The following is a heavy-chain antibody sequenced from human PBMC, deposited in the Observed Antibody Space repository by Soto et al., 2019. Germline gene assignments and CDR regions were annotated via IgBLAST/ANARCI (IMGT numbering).Heavy chain of an antibody. CDR3: ARETLTGYQGRKYNWFDP. CDR2: INAGNGNT. J-gene: IGHJ5*02. D-gene: IGHD3-9*01. V-gene: IGHV1-3*01. Sequence: ASVKVSCKASGYTFTSYAMHWVRQAPGQRLEWMGWINAGNGNTKYSQKFQGRVTITRDTSASTAYMELSSLRSEDTAVYYCARETLTGYQGRKYNWFDPWGQGTLVTVSS. CDR1: GYTFTSYA.